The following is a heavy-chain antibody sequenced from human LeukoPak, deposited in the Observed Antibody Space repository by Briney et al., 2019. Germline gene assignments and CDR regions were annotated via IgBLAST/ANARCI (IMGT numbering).Heavy chain of an antibody. Sequence: ASVKVSCKASGYTFTSYDISWVRQAPGQGLEWMGWISAYNGNTNYAQKLQGRVTMTTDTSTSTAYMELRSLRSDDTAVYYCARDEPYRDYDFWSGYYSGPNWGQGTLVTVSS. V-gene: IGHV1-18*01. D-gene: IGHD3-3*01. CDR2: ISAYNGNT. J-gene: IGHJ4*02. CDR1: GYTFTSYD. CDR3: ARDEPYRDYDFWSGYYSGPN.